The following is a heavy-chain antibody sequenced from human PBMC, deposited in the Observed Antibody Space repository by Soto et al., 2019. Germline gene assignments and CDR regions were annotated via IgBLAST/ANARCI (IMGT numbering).Heavy chain of an antibody. V-gene: IGHV1-2*02. CDR3: ARGGLVVANWFDP. CDR2: INPNSGVT. D-gene: IGHD2-15*01. CDR1: GYKFTTYF. Sequence: ASVKVSCKASGYKFTTYFIHWVRQAPGQGLEWMGWINPNSGVTNYAQKFQGRVTMTRDTSISTVYMDLSSLISDDTAVYFCARGGLVVANWFDPWGQGTLVTVSS. J-gene: IGHJ5*02.